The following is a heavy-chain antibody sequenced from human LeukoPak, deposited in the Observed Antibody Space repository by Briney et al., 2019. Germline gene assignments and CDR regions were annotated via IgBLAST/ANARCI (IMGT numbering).Heavy chain of an antibody. CDR1: GGSISSSSYY. CDR3: ARVWGDGYYYYYYMDV. J-gene: IGHJ6*03. Sequence: SETVSLTCTVSGGSISSSSYYWDWIRQSAGKGLEWIGSISYSGSTDYNSSLKSRVSISVDTSKNQISLKLSSVTAADTAVYYCARVWGDGYYYYYYMDVWGRGTTVTVSS. D-gene: IGHD3-16*01. V-gene: IGHV4-39*07. CDR2: ISYSGST.